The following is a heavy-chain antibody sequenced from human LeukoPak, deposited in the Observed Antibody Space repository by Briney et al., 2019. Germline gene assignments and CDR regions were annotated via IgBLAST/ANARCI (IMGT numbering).Heavy chain of an antibody. J-gene: IGHJ4*02. D-gene: IGHD5-24*01. CDR3: TRDQMNY. Sequence: PGRSLRLSCTASAFTVSRNYMLCVRQAPGKGLEWVSLIFSNGDTHYADSVKGRFPISRDTSKNTVSLQMNSLRVEDTAMYYCTRDQMNYWGQGTLVTVSS. CDR2: IFSNGDT. CDR1: AFTVSRNY. V-gene: IGHV3-53*01.